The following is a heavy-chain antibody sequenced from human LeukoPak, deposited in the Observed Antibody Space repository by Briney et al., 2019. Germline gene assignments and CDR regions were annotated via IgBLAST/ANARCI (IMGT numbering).Heavy chain of an antibody. CDR3: TTGPDGYNYNFDY. J-gene: IGHJ4*02. CDR1: GFTFGNAW. V-gene: IGHV3-15*01. CDR2: IKSKTDGGTT. Sequence: GGSLRLSCAASGFTFGNAWMSWVRQAPGKGLEWVGRIKSKTDGGTTDYAAPVKGRFTISRDDSKNTLYLQMNSLKTEDTAVYYCTTGPDGYNYNFDYWGQGTLVTVSS. D-gene: IGHD5-24*01.